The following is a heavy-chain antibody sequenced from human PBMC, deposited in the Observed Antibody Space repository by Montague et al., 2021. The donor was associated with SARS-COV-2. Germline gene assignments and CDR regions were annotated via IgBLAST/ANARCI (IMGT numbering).Heavy chain of an antibody. J-gene: IGHJ2*01. CDR1: GGSISSYY. CDR2: IYYSGST. Sequence: SETLSLTCTVSGGSISSYYWNWIRQSPGKGLEWIGYIYYSGSTKYNPSLKSRVTISVDTSKSQMSLRLNSVTAADTAVYYCAGDRGRFWHFDLWGRGTLVT. CDR3: AGDRGRFWHFDL. V-gene: IGHV4-59*01. D-gene: IGHD5-12*01.